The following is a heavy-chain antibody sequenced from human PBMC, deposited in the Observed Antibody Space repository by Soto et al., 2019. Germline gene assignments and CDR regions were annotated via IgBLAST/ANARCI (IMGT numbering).Heavy chain of an antibody. CDR3: AKEVDKYGAAWFYIDD. V-gene: IGHV3-30*18. Sequence: QVQLVESGGGVVKPGTSLRLSCAASGFTFSAYGMNWVRQAPCKGLEWLAVLSYHLSSELYADAVKGRFTISRDNSKNTLYLQMNSLRPEDTAVYYCAKEVDKYGAAWFYIDDWGQGTLVTVSS. CDR1: GFTFSAYG. CDR2: LSYHLSSE. J-gene: IGHJ4*02. D-gene: IGHD2-21*02.